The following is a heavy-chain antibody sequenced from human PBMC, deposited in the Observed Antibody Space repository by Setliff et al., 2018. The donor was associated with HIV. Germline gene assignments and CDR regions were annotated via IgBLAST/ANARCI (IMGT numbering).Heavy chain of an antibody. Sequence: SVKVSCKASGVTFRRFAFSWVRQAPGQGLEWMGGIIPMVGTTNYAQKFQGRVTITADESTSTVYMELTSLRFEDTAVYYCARVGEMATIGYSYYYMDVWGKGTTVTVSS. V-gene: IGHV1-69*13. J-gene: IGHJ6*03. CDR3: ARVGEMATIGYSYYYMDV. D-gene: IGHD5-12*01. CDR1: GVTFRRFA. CDR2: IIPMVGTT.